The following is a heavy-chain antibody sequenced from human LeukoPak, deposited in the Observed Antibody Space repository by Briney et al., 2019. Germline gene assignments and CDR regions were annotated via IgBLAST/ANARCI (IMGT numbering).Heavy chain of an antibody. V-gene: IGHV3-15*01. J-gene: IGHJ3*01. CDR1: GFTFSDTW. D-gene: IGHD3-16*01. CDR2: IKSKRAGGTT. Sequence: PGGSLRLSCAGSGFTFSDTWMTWVRQAPGQGLEWVGRIKSKRAGGTTDYAAPVKGRFTISRDDSQNTLYLQMNSLQTEDTAVYYCATEWYYCLHGWGQGTMVTVSS. CDR3: ATEWYYCLHG.